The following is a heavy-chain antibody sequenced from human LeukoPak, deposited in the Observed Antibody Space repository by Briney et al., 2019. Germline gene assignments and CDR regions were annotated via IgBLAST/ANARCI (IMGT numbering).Heavy chain of an antibody. CDR3: AKGEPAAFGRFDY. CDR2: IRYDGSNK. D-gene: IGHD2-2*01. J-gene: IGHJ4*02. CDR1: GFTFSSYG. Sequence: GGSLRLSCAASGFTFSSYGMHWVRQAPGKGLEWVAFIRYDGSNKYYADSVKGRFTISRDNSKNTLYLQMNSLRAEDTAVYYCAKGEPAAFGRFDYWGQGTLVTVSS. V-gene: IGHV3-30*02.